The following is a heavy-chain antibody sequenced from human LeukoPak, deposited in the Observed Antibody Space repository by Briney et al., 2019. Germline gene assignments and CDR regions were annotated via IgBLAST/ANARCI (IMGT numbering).Heavy chain of an antibody. CDR1: GGTFGSYA. CDR2: IIPIFGTA. D-gene: IGHD3-9*01. CDR3: ARGAGITIFWSALFVDYFDY. J-gene: IGHJ4*02. V-gene: IGHV1-69*13. Sequence: ASVKVSCKASGGTFGSYAISWVRQAPGQGLEWMGGIIPIFGTANYAQKFQGRVTITADESTSTAYMELSSLRSEDTAVYYCARGAGITIFWSALFVDYFDYWGQGTLVTVSS.